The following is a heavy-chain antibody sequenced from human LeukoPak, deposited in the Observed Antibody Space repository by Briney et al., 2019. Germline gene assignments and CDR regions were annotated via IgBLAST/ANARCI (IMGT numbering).Heavy chain of an antibody. CDR3: ARGERNWNRGDFDY. CDR1: GGSFSNYY. Sequence: PSETLSLTCAVYGGSFSNYYWSWIRQPPGKGLEWIGEINHSGSTNYNPSLKSRVTISVDTSKNQFSLKLSSVTAADTAVYYCARGERNWNRGDFDYWGQGTLVTVSS. CDR2: INHSGST. V-gene: IGHV4-34*01. D-gene: IGHD1-1*01. J-gene: IGHJ4*02.